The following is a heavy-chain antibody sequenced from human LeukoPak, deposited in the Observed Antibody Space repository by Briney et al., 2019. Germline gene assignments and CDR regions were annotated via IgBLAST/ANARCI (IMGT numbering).Heavy chain of an antibody. J-gene: IGHJ4*02. V-gene: IGHV4-31*03. CDR3: ARQDYYSNYFDY. CDR2: IYYSGST. Sequence: SETLSLTCTVSGGSISSGGYYWSWIRQHPGEGLEWIGYIYYSGSTYYNPSLKSRVTISVDTSKNQFSLKLSSVTAADTAVYYCARQDYYSNYFDYWGQGTLVTVSS. CDR1: GGSISSGGYY. D-gene: IGHD4-11*01.